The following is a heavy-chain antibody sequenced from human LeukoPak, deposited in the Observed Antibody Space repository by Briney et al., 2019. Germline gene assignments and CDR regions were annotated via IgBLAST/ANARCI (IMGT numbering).Heavy chain of an antibody. CDR3: ASVRGGY. V-gene: IGHV3-48*01. CDR2: TTAYSTT. D-gene: IGHD3-16*01. CDR1: GFSFSDHS. J-gene: IGHJ4*02. Sequence: PGGSLRLSCAASGFSFSDHSINWVRQAPGKGLEWVSYTTAYSTTYYADSVKGRFTIPRDNVKSSLYLQMNNLRAEDTAVYYCASVRGGYWGQGTLVTVSS.